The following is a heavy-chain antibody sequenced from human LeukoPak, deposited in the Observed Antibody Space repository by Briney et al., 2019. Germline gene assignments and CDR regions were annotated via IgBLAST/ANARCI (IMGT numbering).Heavy chain of an antibody. CDR2: IYYSGST. CDR3: ARQSTGFDY. Sequence: DPLSLTCTVSGGSISSYYWSWIREPPGKGLEWIGYIYYSGSTNYNPSLKSRVTISVDTYKKQFSLKLSSVTAADTAVYYCARQSTGFDYWGQGTLVTVSS. V-gene: IGHV4-59*08. D-gene: IGHD4-17*01. J-gene: IGHJ4*02. CDR1: GGSISSYY.